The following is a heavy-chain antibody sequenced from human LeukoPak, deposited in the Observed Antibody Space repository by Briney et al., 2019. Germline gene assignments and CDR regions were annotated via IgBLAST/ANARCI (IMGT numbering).Heavy chain of an antibody. CDR3: ARVPILTGSYYFDY. D-gene: IGHD3-9*01. CDR2: INANGDNT. Sequence: PGGSLRLSCAASGFTFSSYAFHWVRQAPGKGLEYVSAINANGDNTYYANSVKGRFTISRDNPKNTLYLQMGSLRTEDMAVYYCARVPILTGSYYFDYWGQGILVTVSS. J-gene: IGHJ4*02. V-gene: IGHV3-64*01. CDR1: GFTFSSYA.